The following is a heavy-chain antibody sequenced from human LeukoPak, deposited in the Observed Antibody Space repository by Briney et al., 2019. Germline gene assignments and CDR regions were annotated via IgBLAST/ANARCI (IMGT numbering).Heavy chain of an antibody. CDR2: IYSGGGT. V-gene: IGHV3-53*01. J-gene: IGHJ4*02. Sequence: PGGSLRLSCAASGFIVSSNYMSWVRQTPGKGLELVAIIYSGGGTFFADSVKGRFTISRDNSKNTLYLQMNSLRAEDTAVYYCASSIARSYGYDYWGQGTLVTVSS. CDR3: ASSIARSYGYDY. D-gene: IGHD5-18*01. CDR1: GFIVSSNY.